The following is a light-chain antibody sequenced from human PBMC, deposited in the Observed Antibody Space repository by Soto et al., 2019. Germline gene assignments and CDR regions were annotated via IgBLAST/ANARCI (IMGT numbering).Light chain of an antibody. J-gene: IGLJ1*01. CDR3: NSYTTISNYV. Sequence: QSVLTQPASVSGSPGQSITISCTGTSSDIGAYNRVSWYQQHPGKAPKLVIYDVTNRPSGVSNRFSGSKSGNAASLTISGLQAEDEADYYCNSYTTISNYVFGTGTKVTVL. V-gene: IGLV2-14*01. CDR2: DVT. CDR1: SSDIGAYNR.